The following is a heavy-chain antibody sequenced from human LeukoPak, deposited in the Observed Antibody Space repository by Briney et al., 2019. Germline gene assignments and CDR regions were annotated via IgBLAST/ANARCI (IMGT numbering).Heavy chain of an antibody. J-gene: IGHJ4*02. D-gene: IGHD2-2*01. CDR2: IRYDAITQ. CDR1: GFIFSNYG. CDR3: AKDSNTGGFSFGS. Sequence: GGSLRLSCAESGFIFSNYGMHWVRQAPGKGLKWVAFIRYDAITQYYADSVKGRFTISRDNSKNTLYLQMNSLRTEDTALYYCAKDSNTGGFSFGSWGQGTLVTVTS. V-gene: IGHV3-30*02.